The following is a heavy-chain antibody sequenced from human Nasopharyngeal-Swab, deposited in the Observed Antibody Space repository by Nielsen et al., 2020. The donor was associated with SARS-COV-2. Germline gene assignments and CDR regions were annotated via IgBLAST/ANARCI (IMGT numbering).Heavy chain of an antibody. V-gene: IGHV3-48*03. CDR2: ISTTTATI. J-gene: IGHJ3*02. Sequence: WIRQPPGKGLEWISYISTTTATIYYADSVKGRFTISRDNAKNSLYLQMNSLRAEDTAVYYCAREVPYSGHDDAFDIWGQGTMVT. D-gene: IGHD5-12*01. CDR3: AREVPYSGHDDAFDI.